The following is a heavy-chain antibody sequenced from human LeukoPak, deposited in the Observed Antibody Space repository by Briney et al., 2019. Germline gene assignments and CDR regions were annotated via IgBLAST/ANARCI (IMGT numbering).Heavy chain of an antibody. V-gene: IGHV1-69*01. CDR1: GGTFSSHV. D-gene: IGHD3-10*01. CDR2: IIPIFGTA. J-gene: IGHJ4*02. Sequence: GASVKVSCKASGGTFSSHVISWVRQAPGQGLEWMGGIIPIFGTANYAQKFQGRVTITADESTSTAYMELSSLRSEDTAVYYCAARGVLLWFGEHDYWGQGTLVTVSS. CDR3: AARGVLLWFGEHDY.